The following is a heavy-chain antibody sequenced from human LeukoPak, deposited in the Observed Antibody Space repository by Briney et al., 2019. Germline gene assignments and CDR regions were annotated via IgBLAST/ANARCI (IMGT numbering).Heavy chain of an antibody. CDR3: ARVGRIVATTPDY. V-gene: IGHV4-34*01. D-gene: IGHD5-12*01. Sequence: SETLSLTCAVYGGSFSGYYWSWIRQPPGKGLEWIGEINHSGSTNYNPSLKSRVTISVDTSKNQFSLKLSSVTAADTAVYYCARVGRIVATTPDYWGQGTLVTVPS. CDR2: INHSGST. CDR1: GGSFSGYY. J-gene: IGHJ4*02.